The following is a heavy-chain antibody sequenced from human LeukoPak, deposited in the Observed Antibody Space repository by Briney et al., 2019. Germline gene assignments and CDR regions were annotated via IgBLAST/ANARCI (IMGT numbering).Heavy chain of an antibody. CDR1: GFTFSSYA. J-gene: IGHJ6*02. Sequence: PGGSLRLSCAASGFTFSSYAKHWVRQAPGKGLEWVAVISYDGSNKYYADSVKGRFTISRDNSKNTLYLQMNSLRAEDTAVYYCARDLYYYDSSGYGMDVWGQGTTVTVSS. CDR3: ARDLYYYDSSGYGMDV. V-gene: IGHV3-30-3*01. D-gene: IGHD3-22*01. CDR2: ISYDGSNK.